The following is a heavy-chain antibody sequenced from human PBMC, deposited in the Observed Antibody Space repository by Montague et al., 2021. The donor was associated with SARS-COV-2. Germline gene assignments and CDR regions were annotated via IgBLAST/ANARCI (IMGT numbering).Heavy chain of an antibody. Sequence: SETLSLTCAVSGGSISSSHWWSWVRQPPGKGLEWIGEIYHSGSTNYNPPLKSLVTISIDKSKNQFSLMLSSVTAADTAVYYCAREVRTYGYGGQYWYFDLWGRGTLVTVSS. V-gene: IGHV4-4*02. D-gene: IGHD3-10*01. CDR1: GGSISSSHW. CDR3: AREVRTYGYGGQYWYFDL. CDR2: IYHSGST. J-gene: IGHJ2*01.